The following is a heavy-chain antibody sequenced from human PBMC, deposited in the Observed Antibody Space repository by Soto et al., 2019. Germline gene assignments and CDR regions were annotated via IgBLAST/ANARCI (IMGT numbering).Heavy chain of an antibody. J-gene: IGHJ3*02. Sequence: AETLSLTCTVSGGSISLHYWAWIRQPPAKGLEWIGYMYYSGSINYNPSLTSRVTISVDTSKNQFSLKLSSVTAADTAVYYCASQNYDSSGYYYPHDAFDIWGPGTMVTVSS. V-gene: IGHV4-59*11. CDR1: GGSISLHY. CDR2: MYYSGSI. CDR3: ASQNYDSSGYYYPHDAFDI. D-gene: IGHD3-22*01.